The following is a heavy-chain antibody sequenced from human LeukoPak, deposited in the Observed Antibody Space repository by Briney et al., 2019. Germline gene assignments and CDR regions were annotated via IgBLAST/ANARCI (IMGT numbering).Heavy chain of an antibody. Sequence: PGGSLRLSCAASGFTFSDYYMSWIRQAPGKGLERVAFIRYDGSNKYYADSVKGRFTISRDNSKNTLYLQMNSLRAEDTAVYYCAKDRVVVARNYVDYGDFFDYWGQGTLVTVSS. CDR3: AKDRVVVARNYVDYGDFFDY. J-gene: IGHJ4*02. D-gene: IGHD2-15*01. V-gene: IGHV3-30*02. CDR1: GFTFSDYY. CDR2: IRYDGSNK.